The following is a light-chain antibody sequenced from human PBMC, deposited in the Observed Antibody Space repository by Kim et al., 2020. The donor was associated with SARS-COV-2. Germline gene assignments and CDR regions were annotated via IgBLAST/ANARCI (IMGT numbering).Light chain of an antibody. CDR1: QSINSW. CDR2: KAS. Sequence: DIQMTQSPSTLSASVGDRVTITCRASQSINSWLAWYQQKPGKAPNLLIYKASTLESGVPSRFSGSGSGTEFTLTISGLQPDDFATYYCQQYNSYPLTFGGGTKVEIK. CDR3: QQYNSYPLT. V-gene: IGKV1-5*03. J-gene: IGKJ4*01.